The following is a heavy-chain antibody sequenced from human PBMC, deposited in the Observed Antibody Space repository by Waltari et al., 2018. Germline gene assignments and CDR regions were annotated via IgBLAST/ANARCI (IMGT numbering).Heavy chain of an antibody. D-gene: IGHD3-16*01. Sequence: EVQLVQSGAEVKKPGATVKISCKASGYTFTDYYMHWVQQAPGKGLEWMGRVDTEDSEKIYEEKFQGRVTITADTSTDTAYMELSSLRSEDTAVYYCATLDVKDAFDIWGQGTMVTVSS. CDR3: ATLDVKDAFDI. V-gene: IGHV1-69-2*01. CDR1: GYTFTDYY. CDR2: VDTEDSEK. J-gene: IGHJ3*02.